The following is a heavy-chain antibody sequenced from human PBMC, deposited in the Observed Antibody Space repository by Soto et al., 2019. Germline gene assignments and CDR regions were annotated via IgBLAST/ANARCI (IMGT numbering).Heavy chain of an antibody. J-gene: IGHJ6*02. V-gene: IGHV3-30*18. D-gene: IGHD6-13*01. CDR1: GFTFSSYG. Sequence: GGVLRLSXAASGFTFSSYGMHWVRQAPGKGLELVAVISYDGSNKYYADSVKGRFTISRDNSKNTLYLQMNSLRAEDTAVYYCAKDRSSSWYVGLYYYYGMDVWGQGTTVTVSS. CDR3: AKDRSSSWYVGLYYYYGMDV. CDR2: ISYDGSNK.